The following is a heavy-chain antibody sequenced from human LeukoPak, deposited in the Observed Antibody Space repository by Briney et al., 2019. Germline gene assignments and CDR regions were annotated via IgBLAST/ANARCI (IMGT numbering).Heavy chain of an antibody. V-gene: IGHV3-21*01. CDR2: ISSSSSYI. D-gene: IGHD3-22*01. J-gene: IGHJ4*02. Sequence: PGGSLRLSCAASGFTFSSYGMNWVRQAPGKGLEWVSFISSSSSYIYYADSVKGRFTISRDNAKNSLYLQMNSLRAEDTAVYYCARVHYYDSSGPVDYWGQGTLVTVSS. CDR3: ARVHYYDSSGPVDY. CDR1: GFTFSSYG.